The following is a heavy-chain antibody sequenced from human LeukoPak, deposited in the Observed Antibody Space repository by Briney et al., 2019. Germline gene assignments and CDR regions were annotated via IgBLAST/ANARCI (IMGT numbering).Heavy chain of an antibody. D-gene: IGHD6-6*01. CDR2: IIPILGTA. V-gene: IGHV1-69*01. J-gene: IGHJ4*02. CDR3: ARGGTVAARIGGIGY. Sequence: GASVKVSCKASGGTFIRYAISWVRQAPGQGLEWIGGIIPILGTANYAQKFQGRVTITADESTSTAYMELRSLRSEDTAVYYCARGGTVAARIGGIGYWGQGTLVTVSS. CDR1: GGTFIRYA.